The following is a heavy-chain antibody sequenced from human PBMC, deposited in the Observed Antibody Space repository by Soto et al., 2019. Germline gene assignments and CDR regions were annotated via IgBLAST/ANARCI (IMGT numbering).Heavy chain of an antibody. Sequence: SVKVSCKASGGTFSTYAISWVRQAPGQGLEWMGGIIPIFGTADYAQKFQGRVTITADESTSTAYMELSSLRSQDTAVYYCARHPGRPYYYYGMDVWGQGTTVTVSS. CDR1: GGTFSTYA. CDR3: ARHPGRPYYYYGMDV. V-gene: IGHV1-69*13. CDR2: IIPIFGTA. D-gene: IGHD2-15*01. J-gene: IGHJ6*02.